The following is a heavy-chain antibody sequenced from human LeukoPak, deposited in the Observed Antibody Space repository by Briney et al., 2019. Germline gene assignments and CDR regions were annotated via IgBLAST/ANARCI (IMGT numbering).Heavy chain of an antibody. CDR3: TGGRCSSTSCSGVDY. V-gene: IGHV3-15*01. D-gene: IGHD2-2*01. J-gene: IGHJ4*02. CDR2: IKSKTDGGTT. CDR1: GCTFSNAW. Sequence: GGSLRLSCAASGCTFSNAWMSWVRQAPGKGLEWVGRIKSKTDGGTTDYAAPVKGRFTISRDDSKNTLYLQMNSLKTEDTAVYYCTGGRCSSTSCSGVDYWGQGTLVTVSS.